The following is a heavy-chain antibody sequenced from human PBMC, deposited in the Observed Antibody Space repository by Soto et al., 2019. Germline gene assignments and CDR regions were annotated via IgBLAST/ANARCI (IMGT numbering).Heavy chain of an antibody. CDR1: GYSFIDYW. J-gene: IGHJ6*02. V-gene: IGHV5-51*01. CDR2: IYPGDSDT. CDR3: AGGGVWGVIIRPRDYYGMDV. D-gene: IGHD3-10*01. Sequence: PGESLKISCKGSGYSFIDYWIGWVRQVPGKGLEWMGVIYPGDSDTRYSPSFQGQVTISADKSISTAYLQWSSLKASDTAMYYCAGGGVWGVIIRPRDYYGMDVWGQGTTVTVSS.